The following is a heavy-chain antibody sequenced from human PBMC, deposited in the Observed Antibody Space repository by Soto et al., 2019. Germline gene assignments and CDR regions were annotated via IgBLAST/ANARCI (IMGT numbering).Heavy chain of an antibody. Sequence: QVQLQESGPGLVKPSQTLSLTCTVSGGSISSGGYYWSWIRQRPGKGLEWIGYIYYSGSTYYNPSLKSRVTITVDTSKNQFSLKLSSVTAADTAVYYCARGGWNGLKSDYWGQGTLVTVSS. D-gene: IGHD1-1*01. CDR3: ARGGWNGLKSDY. CDR2: IYYSGST. J-gene: IGHJ4*02. CDR1: GGSISSGGYY. V-gene: IGHV4-31*03.